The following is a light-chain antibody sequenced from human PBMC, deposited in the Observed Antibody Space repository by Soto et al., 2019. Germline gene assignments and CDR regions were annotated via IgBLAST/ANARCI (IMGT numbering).Light chain of an antibody. J-gene: IGKJ1*01. V-gene: IGKV3-15*01. CDR3: QQYNNWPQT. CDR1: QSVSSQSVSSN. Sequence: EIVMTQSPATLSVSPGERATLSCRASQSVSSQSVSSNLAWYQQKPGQAPRLLIYGASTRATGIPARFSGSGYGTEFTLTISSLQSEDFAVYYCQQYNNWPQTFGQGTKVEIK. CDR2: GAS.